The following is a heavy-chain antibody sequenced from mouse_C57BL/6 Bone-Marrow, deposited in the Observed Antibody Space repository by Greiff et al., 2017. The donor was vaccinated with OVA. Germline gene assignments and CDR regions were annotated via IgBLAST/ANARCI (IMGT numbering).Heavy chain of an antibody. D-gene: IGHD2-4*01. CDR2: IDPEDGDT. CDR3: TPIYYDYSWFAY. J-gene: IGHJ3*01. Sequence: SGAELVRPGASVKLSCTASGFNIKDYYMHWVKQRPEQGLEWIGRIDPEDGDTEYAPKFQGKATMTADTSSNTAYLQLSSLTSEDTAVYYCTPIYYDYSWFAYWGQGTLVTVSA. V-gene: IGHV14-1*01. CDR1: GFNIKDYY.